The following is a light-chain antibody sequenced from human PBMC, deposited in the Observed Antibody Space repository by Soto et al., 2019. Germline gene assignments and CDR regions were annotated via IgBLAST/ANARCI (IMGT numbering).Light chain of an antibody. CDR3: HHYNGLPNT. CDR2: EVF. Sequence: DIQMTQSPSSLSASIGDSVTITCRASQSVNNRLAWYQQSPGKAPHVVIYEVFRLPSGVPSRFTGGGSGTEFTLTISNIQAEDFGSYFCHHYNGLPNTFGPGTKLEI. J-gene: IGKJ2*01. CDR1: QSVNNR. V-gene: IGKV1-5*01.